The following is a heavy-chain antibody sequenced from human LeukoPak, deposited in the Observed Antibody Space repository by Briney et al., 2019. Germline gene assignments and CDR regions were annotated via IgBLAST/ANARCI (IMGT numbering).Heavy chain of an antibody. CDR2: IRYDGSIE. Sequence: GGSLRLSCAASGFTFNNYGMHWVRQAPGKGLEWVAFIRYDGSIEYYADSVKGRFTISRDNSKNTLFLQMNSLRTEDTAVYYCARVVPAAILYYYYYYMDVWGKGTTVTVSS. V-gene: IGHV3-30*02. D-gene: IGHD2-2*01. CDR3: ARVVPAAILYYYYYYMDV. J-gene: IGHJ6*03. CDR1: GFTFNNYG.